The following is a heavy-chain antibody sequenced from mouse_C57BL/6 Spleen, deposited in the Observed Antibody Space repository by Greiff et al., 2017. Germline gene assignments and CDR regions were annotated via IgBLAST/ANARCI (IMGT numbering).Heavy chain of an antibody. V-gene: IGHV1-52*01. J-gene: IGHJ1*03. D-gene: IGHD1-1*01. CDR3: ARGGTYGSPWYFGV. Sequence: QVQLQQPGAELVRPGSSVKLSCKASGYTFTSYWMHWVKQRPIQGLEWIGNIDPSDSETHYNQKFKDKATLTVDKSSSTAYMQLSSLTSEDSAVYYCARGGTYGSPWYFGVWGTGTTVTVSS. CDR2: IDPSDSET. CDR1: GYTFTSYW.